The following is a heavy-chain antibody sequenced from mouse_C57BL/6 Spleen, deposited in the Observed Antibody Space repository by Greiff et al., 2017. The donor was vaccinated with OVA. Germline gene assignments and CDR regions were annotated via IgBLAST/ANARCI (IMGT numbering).Heavy chain of an antibody. Sequence: QVQLQQSGPELVKPGASVKISCKASGYAFSSSWMNWVKQRPGKGLEWIGRIYPGDGDTNYNGKFKGKATLTADKSSSTAYMQLSSLTSEDSAVYFCARWSYDYDPQFAYWGQGTLVTVSA. CDR2: IYPGDGDT. J-gene: IGHJ3*01. CDR3: ARWSYDYDPQFAY. CDR1: GYAFSSSW. V-gene: IGHV1-82*01. D-gene: IGHD2-4*01.